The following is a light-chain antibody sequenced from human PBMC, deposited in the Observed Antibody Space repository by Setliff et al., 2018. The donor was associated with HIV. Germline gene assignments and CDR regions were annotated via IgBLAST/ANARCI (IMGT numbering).Light chain of an antibody. V-gene: IGLV2-14*01. Sequence: QSALTQPASVSGSPGQSITISCTGTSSDVGAYNYVSWYQQHPGKAPQLLIYEVTNRPSGVSNRFSGSKSGNTASLTISGLQAEDEADYYCCSYRHDNTYVFGTGTKVTV. J-gene: IGLJ1*01. CDR3: CSYRHDNTYV. CDR2: EVT. CDR1: SSDVGAYNY.